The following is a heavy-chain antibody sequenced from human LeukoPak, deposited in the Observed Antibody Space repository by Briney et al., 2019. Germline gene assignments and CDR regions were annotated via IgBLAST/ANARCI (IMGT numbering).Heavy chain of an antibody. J-gene: IGHJ4*02. V-gene: IGHV4-34*01. Sequence: NPSETLSLTCAVYVGSFTGYYWSWIRQAPGKGMEWIGEINHSGTTTYNPSLKSRVTISVDTSKTNFSLRLTSVNAADPATYYLTRGCTMFGEDWGKGTLVIVSS. CDR3: TRGCTMFGED. D-gene: IGHD3-3*01. CDR2: INHSGTT. CDR1: VGSFTGYY.